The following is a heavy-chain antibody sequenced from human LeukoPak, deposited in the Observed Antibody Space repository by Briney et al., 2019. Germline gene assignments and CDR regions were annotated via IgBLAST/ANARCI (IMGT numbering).Heavy chain of an antibody. V-gene: IGHV4-34*01. Sequence: SETLSLTCAVYGGSFSGYYWSWIRQPPGKGLEWIGEINHSGSTNYNPSLKSRVTISVDTSKNQFSLKLSSVTAADTAVYYCARKTYYYDSSGYWPHYYYYYGMDVWGQGTTVTVSS. CDR2: INHSGST. J-gene: IGHJ6*02. CDR1: GGSFSGYY. D-gene: IGHD3-22*01. CDR3: ARKTYYYDSSGYWPHYYYYYGMDV.